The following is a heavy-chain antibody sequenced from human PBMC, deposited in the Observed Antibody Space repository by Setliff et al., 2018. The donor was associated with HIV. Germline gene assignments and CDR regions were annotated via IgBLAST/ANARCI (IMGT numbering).Heavy chain of an antibody. CDR3: ARVSMSSAAHWYFDL. CDR2: ITWNGGST. V-gene: IGHV3-20*04. Sequence: GGSLRLSCAASGFTFSSYGMSWVRQAPGKGLEWVSGITWNGGSTGYADSVKGRFTISRDNAKNSLYVQMSSLRAEDTALYYCARVSMSSAAHWYFDLWGRGTLVTVSS. J-gene: IGHJ2*01. D-gene: IGHD6-19*01. CDR1: GFTFSSYG.